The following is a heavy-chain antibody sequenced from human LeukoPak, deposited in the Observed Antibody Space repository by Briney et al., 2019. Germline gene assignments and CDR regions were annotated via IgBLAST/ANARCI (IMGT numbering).Heavy chain of an antibody. V-gene: IGHV3-21*01. J-gene: IGHJ4*02. Sequence: GGSVSLSCTPSGFTFTNYDMIWVRQAPGKVVEGVSSISATTIYTLSADSVRGRFTISRDNVENSLYLQMNNLRGEDTGVYFCARIGLGRDEYNSFDFWGQGTLVTVSS. CDR1: GFTFTNYD. CDR2: ISATTIYT. CDR3: ARIGLGRDEYNSFDF. D-gene: IGHD5-24*01.